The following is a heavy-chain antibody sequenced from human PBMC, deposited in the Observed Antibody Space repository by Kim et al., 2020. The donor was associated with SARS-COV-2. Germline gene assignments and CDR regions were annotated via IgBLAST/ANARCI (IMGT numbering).Heavy chain of an antibody. CDR3: ARDIRGTWFDP. J-gene: IGHJ5*02. D-gene: IGHD3-16*01. CDR2: EQ. V-gene: IGHV3-7*01. Sequence: EQYYIDSVKDRITISRDNAKNLMYLQMSGLEAEDTAVYYCARDIRGTWFDPWGQGTLVTVSS.